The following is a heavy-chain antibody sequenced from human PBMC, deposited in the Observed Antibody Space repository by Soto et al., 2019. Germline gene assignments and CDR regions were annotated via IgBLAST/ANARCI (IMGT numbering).Heavy chain of an antibody. V-gene: IGHV3-23*01. J-gene: IGHJ3*02. CDR3: AKEGITIFGVVQEIIGESDAFDI. Sequence: EVQLLESGGGLVQPGGSLRLSCAASGFTFSSYAMSWVRQAPGKGLEWVSAISGSGGSTYYADSVKGRFTISRDNSKNTLYLQMNSLRAEDTAVYYCAKEGITIFGVVQEIIGESDAFDIWGQGTMVTVSS. CDR2: ISGSGGST. D-gene: IGHD3-3*01. CDR1: GFTFSSYA.